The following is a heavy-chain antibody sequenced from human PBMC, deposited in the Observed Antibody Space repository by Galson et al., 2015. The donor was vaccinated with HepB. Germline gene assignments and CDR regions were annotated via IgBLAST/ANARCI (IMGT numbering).Heavy chain of an antibody. D-gene: IGHD1-26*01. Sequence: SLRLSCAASGFTFSSYAMSWVRQAPGKGLEWVSGISGSGGSTYYADSVKGRFTISRDNSKNTLYLQMNSLRAEDTAVYYRAKHQGELDAFDIWGQGTMVTVSS. J-gene: IGHJ3*02. CDR1: GFTFSSYA. CDR2: ISGSGGST. V-gene: IGHV3-23*01. CDR3: AKHQGELDAFDI.